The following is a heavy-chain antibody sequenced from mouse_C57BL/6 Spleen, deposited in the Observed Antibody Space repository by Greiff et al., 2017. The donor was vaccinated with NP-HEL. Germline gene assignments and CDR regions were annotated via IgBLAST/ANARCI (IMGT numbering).Heavy chain of an antibody. Sequence: VQLQQPGAELVKPGASVKLSCKASGYTFTSYWMHWVKQRPGQGLEWIGMIHPNSGSTNYNEKFKSKATLTVDKSSSTAYMQLSSLTSEDSAVYYCARGREGPWYFDVWGTGTTVTVSS. CDR1: GYTFTSYW. CDR2: IHPNSGST. CDR3: ARGREGPWYFDV. J-gene: IGHJ1*03. V-gene: IGHV1-64*01.